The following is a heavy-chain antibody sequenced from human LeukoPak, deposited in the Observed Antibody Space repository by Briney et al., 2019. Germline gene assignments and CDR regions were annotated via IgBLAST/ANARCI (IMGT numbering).Heavy chain of an antibody. D-gene: IGHD3-10*01. CDR3: ARCALWFGELTYYFDY. J-gene: IGHJ4*02. Sequence: VASVKVSCKASGYTFDRYGISWVRQAPGQGLEWMAWISAYNGNTRYEQKFQNRVTMTTDTSTSTVYMELRSLRSEDTAVYYCARCALWFGELTYYFDYWGQGTLVTVSS. V-gene: IGHV1-18*01. CDR2: ISAYNGNT. CDR1: GYTFDRYG.